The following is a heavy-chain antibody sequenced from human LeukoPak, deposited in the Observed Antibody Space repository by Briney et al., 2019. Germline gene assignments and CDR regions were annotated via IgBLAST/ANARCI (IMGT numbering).Heavy chain of an antibody. CDR3: AKDRLGVTPDAFDI. J-gene: IGHJ3*02. CDR2: ISGSGDST. D-gene: IGHD3-3*01. V-gene: IGHV3-23*01. Sequence: GGSLRLSCAASGFTFSSYVMTWVRQAPGKSLEWVSGISGSGDSTYYADSVKGRFTISRDNSKNTLYLQMNSLRGEDTAVYYCAKDRLGVTPDAFDIWGQGTMVTVS. CDR1: GFTFSSYV.